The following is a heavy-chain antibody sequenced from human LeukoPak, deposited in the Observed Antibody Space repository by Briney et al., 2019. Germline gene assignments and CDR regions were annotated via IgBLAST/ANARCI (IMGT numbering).Heavy chain of an antibody. CDR3: ARAVYSSGWYPRNAFDI. CDR2: INHSGST. D-gene: IGHD6-19*01. V-gene: IGHV4-34*01. Sequence: SETLSLTCAVYGGSFSGYYWSWIRQPPGKGLEWIGEINHSGSTNYNPSLKSRVTISVDTSKNQFSLKLSSVTAADTAVYYCARAVYSSGWYPRNAFDIWGQGTMVTVSS. J-gene: IGHJ3*02. CDR1: GGSFSGYY.